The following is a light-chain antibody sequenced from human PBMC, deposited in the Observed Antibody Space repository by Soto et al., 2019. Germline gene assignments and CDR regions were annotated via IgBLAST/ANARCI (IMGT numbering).Light chain of an antibody. CDR3: HQRTSWQSLT. V-gene: IGKV3-11*01. CDR2: DAS. J-gene: IGKJ4*01. Sequence: EIVLTQSPGTLSLSPGERATLSCRASQSVGSYLAWYQHKPGQAPRLLISDASNRATGIPARFSGRGSETDFPLTISRREPEDSAVYYRHQRTSWQSLTLVEGTKGESK. CDR1: QSVGSY.